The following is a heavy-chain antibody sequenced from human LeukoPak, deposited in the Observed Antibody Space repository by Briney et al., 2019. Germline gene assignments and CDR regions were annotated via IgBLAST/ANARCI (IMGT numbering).Heavy chain of an antibody. CDR1: CGSISSSSYY. CDR3: ARVGVDDSSGYLDY. D-gene: IGHD3-22*01. Sequence: SETLSLTCTVSCGSISSSSYYWGWIRQPPGKGLEWIGSIYYSGSTYYNPSLKSRVTISVDTSKNQFSLKLSSVTAADTAVYYCARVGVDDSSGYLDYWGQGTLVTVSS. V-gene: IGHV4-39*07. J-gene: IGHJ4*02. CDR2: IYYSGST.